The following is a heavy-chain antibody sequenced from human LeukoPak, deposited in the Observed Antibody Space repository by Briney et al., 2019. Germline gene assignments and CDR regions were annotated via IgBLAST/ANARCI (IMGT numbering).Heavy chain of an antibody. J-gene: IGHJ4*02. Sequence: VSVKVSCKASGYTFTSYAMNWVRQAPGQGLEWMGWINTNTGNPTYAQGFTGRFVFSLDTSVSTAYLQISSLKAEDTAVYYCARDGTGYDFWSGFDYWGQGTLVTVSS. V-gene: IGHV7-4-1*02. CDR1: GYTFTSYA. CDR2: INTNTGNP. CDR3: ARDGTGYDFWSGFDY. D-gene: IGHD3-3*01.